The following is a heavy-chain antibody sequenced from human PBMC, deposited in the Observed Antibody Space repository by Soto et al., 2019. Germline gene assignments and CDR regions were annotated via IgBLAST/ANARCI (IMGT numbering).Heavy chain of an antibody. CDR3: ATLPNVDGGVGGRYFDL. D-gene: IGHD4-17*01. J-gene: IGHJ2*01. CDR2: IRNKVNSYAT. CDR1: GFTFSVSA. Sequence: GGSLRLSCAASGFTFSVSAVHWVRQASGKGLEWIGRIRNKVNSYATVYPASVRGRFRLSRDDSKNTAYLQMNSLRTDDTAVYNGATLPNVDGGVGGRYFDLWGRGTLVTVSS. V-gene: IGHV3-73*01.